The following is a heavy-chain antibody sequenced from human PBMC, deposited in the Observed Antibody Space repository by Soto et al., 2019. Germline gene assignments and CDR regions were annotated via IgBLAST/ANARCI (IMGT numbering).Heavy chain of an antibody. J-gene: IGHJ3*02. CDR3: ARSIMITFGGVIVIGAFDI. D-gene: IGHD3-16*02. CDR1: GYTFTSYG. Sequence: QVQLVQSGAEVKKPGASVKVSCKASGYTFTSYGIRWVRQAPGQGLEWMGWISAYNGNTNYAQKLQGRVTMTTDTSTSTAYMELRSLRSDDTAVYYCARSIMITFGGVIVIGAFDIWGQGTMVTVSS. V-gene: IGHV1-18*01. CDR2: ISAYNGNT.